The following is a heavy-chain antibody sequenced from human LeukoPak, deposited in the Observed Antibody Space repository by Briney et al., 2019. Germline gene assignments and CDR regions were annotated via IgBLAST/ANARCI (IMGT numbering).Heavy chain of an antibody. CDR1: GGSINSYY. V-gene: IGHV4-59*01. J-gene: IGHJ4*02. CDR3: ASSRSSSGWSLIDY. D-gene: IGHD6-19*01. CDR2: IYYSGST. Sequence: SETLSLTRTVSGGSINSYYWSWIRQPPGKGLEWVGYIYYSGSTNYKPSLKRRVTISVDTSKNQFSLKVSSVTAADTAVYYCASSRSSSGWSLIDYWGQGALVTVSS.